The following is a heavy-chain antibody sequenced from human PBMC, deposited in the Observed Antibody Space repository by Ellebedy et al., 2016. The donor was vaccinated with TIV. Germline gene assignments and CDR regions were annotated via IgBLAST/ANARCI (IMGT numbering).Heavy chain of an antibody. V-gene: IGHV4-31*03. CDR3: AGRRSFWSGYIPGDY. Sequence: SETLSLTXTVSGGSISSGGYYWSWIRQHPGKGLEWIGYIYYSGSTYYNPSLKSRVTISVDTSKNQFSLKLSSVTAADTAVYYCAGRRSFWSGYIPGDYWGQGTLVTVSS. D-gene: IGHD3-3*01. CDR2: IYYSGST. CDR1: GGSISSGGYY. J-gene: IGHJ4*02.